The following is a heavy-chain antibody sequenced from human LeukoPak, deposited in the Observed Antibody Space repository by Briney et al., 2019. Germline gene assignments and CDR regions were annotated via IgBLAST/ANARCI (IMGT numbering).Heavy chain of an antibody. Sequence: SETLSLTCTVSGGSISSSSYYLGWIRQPPGKGLEWIGSIYYSGSTYYNPSLKSRVTISVDTSKNQFSLKLSSVTAADTAVYYCARLAVGLDYWGQGTLVTVSS. V-gene: IGHV4-39*01. CDR3: ARLAVGLDY. J-gene: IGHJ4*02. CDR1: GGSISSSSYY. CDR2: IYYSGST. D-gene: IGHD6-19*01.